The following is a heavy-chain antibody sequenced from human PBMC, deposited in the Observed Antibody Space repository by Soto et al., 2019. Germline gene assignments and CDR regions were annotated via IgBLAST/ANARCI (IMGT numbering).Heavy chain of an antibody. CDR2: IKSKTAGGTT. J-gene: IGHJ4*02. CDR3: TSLYYGH. V-gene: IGHV3-15*01. CDR1: EFTFTNAW. D-gene: IGHD4-17*01. Sequence: EVQLVESGGDLVEPGGSLRLSCVASEFTFTNAWMSWVRQAPGKGLDWVGRIKSKTAGGTTDYAAPVQGRFTISRDESRNTLYLQMNSLKTEDTAVYYCTSLYYGHWGQGTLVTVSS.